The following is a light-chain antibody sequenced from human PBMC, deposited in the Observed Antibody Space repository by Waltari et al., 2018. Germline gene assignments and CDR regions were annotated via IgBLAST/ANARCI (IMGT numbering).Light chain of an antibody. CDR1: SSNIESNP. CDR2: SNT. V-gene: IGLV1-44*01. Sequence: QPVVTQPPSASGTPGQRVTISCSGSSSNIESNPVNWYQQLPGRAPKLLIYSNTHRPSGVPDRFSASSSGRAASLAISGLQSEDEGNYSCASWDYSLNGVVYGGRTKLTVL. CDR3: ASWDYSLNGVV. J-gene: IGLJ2*01.